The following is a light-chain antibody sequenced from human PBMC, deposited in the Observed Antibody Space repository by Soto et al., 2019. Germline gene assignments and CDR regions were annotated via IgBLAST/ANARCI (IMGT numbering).Light chain of an antibody. V-gene: IGKV3-11*01. CDR1: QSVSSY. CDR3: QQRRNWPRT. CDR2: DAS. J-gene: IGKJ2*01. Sequence: DNVLTQSPATLSLSPGDRATLSCRASQSVSSYLAWYQQKPGQAPRLLIYDASNRATGIPARFSGSGSGTDFTLIISSLEPEDFAVYYCQQRRNWPRTFGQGTKLEIK.